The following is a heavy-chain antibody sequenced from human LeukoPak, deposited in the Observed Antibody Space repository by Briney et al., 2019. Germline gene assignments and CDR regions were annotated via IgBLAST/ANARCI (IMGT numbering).Heavy chain of an antibody. Sequence: ASVKVSCKASGYTFISYDINWVRQVTGQGLEWMRWMNPNSGNTGYAQKFQGRVTITRNTSISTAFMELSSLRSEDTAVYYCARRAVGNSHYYSMDVWGKGTTVTVSS. CDR3: ARRAVGNSHYYSMDV. CDR2: MNPNSGNT. V-gene: IGHV1-8*03. D-gene: IGHD6-19*01. CDR1: GYTFISYD. J-gene: IGHJ6*03.